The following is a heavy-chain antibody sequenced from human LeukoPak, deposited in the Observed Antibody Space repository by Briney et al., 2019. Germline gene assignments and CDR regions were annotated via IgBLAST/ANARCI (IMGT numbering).Heavy chain of an antibody. CDR2: IYYSGST. J-gene: IGHJ3*02. Sequence: TSETLSLTCTVSGGSISSYYWSWIRQPPGKGLEWIGYIYYSGSTNYNPSLKSRVTISVDTSKYQFSLKLSSVTAADTAVYYCARDSGQNAFDIWGQGTMVTVSS. CDR1: GGSISSYY. CDR3: ARDSGQNAFDI. V-gene: IGHV4-59*01. D-gene: IGHD1-26*01.